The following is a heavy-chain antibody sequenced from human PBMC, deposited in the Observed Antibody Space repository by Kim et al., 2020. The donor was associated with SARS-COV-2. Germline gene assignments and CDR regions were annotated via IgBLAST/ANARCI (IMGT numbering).Heavy chain of an antibody. CDR2: THYSGST. Sequence: SETLSLTCTVSGGSISSYYWSWIRQSPGKGLEWIGYTHYSGSTNYNPSLKSRVTISVDTSKNQFSLKLSSVTAADTAVYYCARDSPYYYDSSGSHSIWGQGTMVTVSS. J-gene: IGHJ3*02. V-gene: IGHV4-59*01. CDR1: GGSISSYY. D-gene: IGHD3-22*01. CDR3: ARDSPYYYDSSGSHSI.